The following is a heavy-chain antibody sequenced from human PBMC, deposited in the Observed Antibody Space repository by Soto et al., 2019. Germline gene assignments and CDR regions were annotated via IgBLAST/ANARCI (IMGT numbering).Heavy chain of an antibody. CDR1: GGSISSYY. Sequence: SETLSLTCTVSGGSISSYYWSWIRQPPGKGLEWIGYIYYSGSTNYNPSLKSRVTISVDTSKNQFSLKLSSVTAADTAVYYCARDQAAMVRGPYFQHWGQGTLVTVSS. CDR2: IYYSGST. V-gene: IGHV4-59*01. CDR3: ARDQAAMVRGPYFQH. D-gene: IGHD3-10*01. J-gene: IGHJ1*01.